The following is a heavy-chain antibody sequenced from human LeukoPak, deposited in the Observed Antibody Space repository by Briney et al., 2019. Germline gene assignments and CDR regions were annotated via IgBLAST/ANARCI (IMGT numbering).Heavy chain of an antibody. D-gene: IGHD3-10*01. V-gene: IGHV1-8*01. Sequence: ASVKVSCKASGYTFTSYDINWVRQATGQGLEGMGWMNPNSGNTGYAQKFQGRVTTTRNTSISTAYMELSSLRSEVTAVYYCARGLWFGELSTNNWFDPWGQGTLVTVSS. CDR1: GYTFTSYD. J-gene: IGHJ5*02. CDR2: MNPNSGNT. CDR3: ARGLWFGELSTNNWFDP.